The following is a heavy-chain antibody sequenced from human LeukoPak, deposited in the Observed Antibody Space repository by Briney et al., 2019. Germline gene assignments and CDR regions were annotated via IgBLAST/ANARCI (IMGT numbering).Heavy chain of an antibody. J-gene: IGHJ3*02. D-gene: IGHD3-10*01. Sequence: GGSLRLSCAASGFTFSSYSMNWLRQAPGKGLEWVSSISSSSSYIYYADSVKGRFTISRDNAKNSLYLQMNSLRAEDTAVYYCARDFRGLNDAFDIWGQGTMVTVSS. V-gene: IGHV3-21*01. CDR3: ARDFRGLNDAFDI. CDR1: GFTFSSYS. CDR2: ISSSSSYI.